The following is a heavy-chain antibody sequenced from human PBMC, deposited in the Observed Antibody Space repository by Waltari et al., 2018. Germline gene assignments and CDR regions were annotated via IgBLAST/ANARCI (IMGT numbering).Heavy chain of an antibody. CDR1: GYSFTSYW. V-gene: IGHV5-51*01. CDR2: IYLGDSDT. J-gene: IGHJ4*02. CDR3: ARRGDPGIAAAAIDY. Sequence: EVQLVQSGAEVKKPGESLKISCKGSGYSFTSYWIGWVRQMPGKGLEWMGIIYLGDSDTRYSTSFQGQVTSSADKSISTAYLQWSSRKASDTAMYYCARRGDPGIAAAAIDYWGQGTLVTVSS. D-gene: IGHD6-13*01.